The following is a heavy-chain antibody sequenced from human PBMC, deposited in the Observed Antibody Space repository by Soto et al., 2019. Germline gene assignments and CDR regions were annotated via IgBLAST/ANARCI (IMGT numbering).Heavy chain of an antibody. CDR1: GYSFTGHY. V-gene: IGHV1-2*02. D-gene: IGHD1-26*01. Sequence: QVQLVQSGAEVKKPGASVKVSCKASGYSFTGHYIHWVRQAPEQGPEWMGEIGPESGATRYAQKFQGRVTMTMDTSITTVYMELNNLRPHDTAIYYCGRGRSGQIVVFYWGQGTPVTVSS. J-gene: IGHJ4*02. CDR2: IGPESGAT. CDR3: GRGRSGQIVVFY.